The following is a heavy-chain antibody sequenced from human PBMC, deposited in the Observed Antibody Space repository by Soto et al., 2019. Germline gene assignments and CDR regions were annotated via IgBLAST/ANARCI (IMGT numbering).Heavy chain of an antibody. J-gene: IGHJ4*02. CDR3: ARMLEGSNNYYFDY. CDR1: GGTFSSYA. V-gene: IGHV1-69*06. CDR2: IIPIFGTA. Sequence: WASVKVSCKASGGTFSSYAISWVRQAPGQGLEWMGGIIPIFGTANYAQKFQGRVTITADKSTSTAYMELSSLRSEDTAVYYCARMLEGSNNYYFDYWGQGTLVTVSS. D-gene: IGHD1-20*01.